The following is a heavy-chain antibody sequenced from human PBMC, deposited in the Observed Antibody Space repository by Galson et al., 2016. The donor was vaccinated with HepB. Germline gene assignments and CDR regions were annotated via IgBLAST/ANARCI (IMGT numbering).Heavy chain of an antibody. V-gene: IGHV3-30*03. Sequence: SLRLSCAASGFTFSNYAMHWVRQAPGKGLEWVAVISYDSSTKYYADSVRGRLTISRDNSKDALYLQMYSLTPKDTAVYYCARDTRPKGYFYGMDVWGQGTTVTVSS. CDR2: ISYDSSTK. D-gene: IGHD1-26*01. CDR1: GFTFSNYA. CDR3: ARDTRPKGYFYGMDV. J-gene: IGHJ6*02.